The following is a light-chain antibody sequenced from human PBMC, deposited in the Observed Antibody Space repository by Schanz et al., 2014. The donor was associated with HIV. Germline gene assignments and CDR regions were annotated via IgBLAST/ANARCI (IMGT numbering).Light chain of an antibody. CDR3: QQYYSYPRT. J-gene: IGKJ1*01. Sequence: AIRMTQSPSSFSASTGDRVNITCRASQDISSYLAWYQQKPGKAPDLLIYASSTLHSGVPSRFSGSGYGTDFTLTINCLQSEDLATYYCQQYYSYPRTFGQGTKGAIK. CDR1: QDISSY. CDR2: ASS. V-gene: IGKV1-8*01.